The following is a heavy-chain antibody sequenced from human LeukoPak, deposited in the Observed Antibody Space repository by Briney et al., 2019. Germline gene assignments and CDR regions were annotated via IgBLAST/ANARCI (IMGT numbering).Heavy chain of an antibody. D-gene: IGHD2-15*01. Sequence: SETLSLTCTVSGYSISSGYYWGWIRQPPGKGLEWIGSIYHSGSTYYNPSLKSRVTISVDTSKNQFSLKLSSVTAADTVVYYCASGEKWSNPDYWGQGTLVTVSS. J-gene: IGHJ4*02. V-gene: IGHV4-38-2*02. CDR1: GYSISSGYY. CDR3: ASGEKWSNPDY. CDR2: IYHSGST.